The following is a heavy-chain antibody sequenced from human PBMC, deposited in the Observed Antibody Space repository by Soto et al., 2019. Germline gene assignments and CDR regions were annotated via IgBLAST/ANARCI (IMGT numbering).Heavy chain of an antibody. D-gene: IGHD3-16*01. V-gene: IGHV1-18*01. CDR1: GYTFTSYA. Sequence: QVQLVQSGAEVKKPGASVKVSCKASGYTFTSYAISWVRQAPGRGLEWMGWISAYNGNANSAQKLQGRITMTTDTSTSAAYMGLRSLGSDGTAVYYCARDNPPRGVWGEGTTGTVSS. J-gene: IGHJ6*04. CDR3: ARDNPPRGV. CDR2: ISAYNGNA.